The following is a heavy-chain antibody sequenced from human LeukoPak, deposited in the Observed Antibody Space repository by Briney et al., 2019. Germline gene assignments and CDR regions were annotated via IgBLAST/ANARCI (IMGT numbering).Heavy chain of an antibody. CDR1: GFTVSSNY. D-gene: IGHD4-17*01. CDR3: ARDSVTVNTFDI. V-gene: IGHV3-66*01. J-gene: IGHJ3*02. Sequence: GGSLRLSCAASGFTVSSNYMSWVRQAPGKGLEGVSVIYSCGSTYYADSVKRRFTFSRDNTKNTLYLQMNILSSEDTAVYYCARDSVTVNTFDIWGQGTMVTVSS. CDR2: IYSCGST.